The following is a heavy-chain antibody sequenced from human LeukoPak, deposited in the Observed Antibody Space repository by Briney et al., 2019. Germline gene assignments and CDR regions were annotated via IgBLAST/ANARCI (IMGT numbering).Heavy chain of an antibody. D-gene: IGHD5-18*01. J-gene: IGHJ4*02. CDR3: AKERRGFSYGPLDY. V-gene: IGHV3-23*01. CDR1: GFTFSTYA. CDR2: ISGSGDST. Sequence: GGSLRLSCAASGFTFSTYAMSWVRQAPGKGLEWVSTISGSGDSTYSADSVKGRFTISRDNSKNTLYLQMNSLRAEDTAVYYCAKERRGFSYGPLDYWGQGTLVTVPS.